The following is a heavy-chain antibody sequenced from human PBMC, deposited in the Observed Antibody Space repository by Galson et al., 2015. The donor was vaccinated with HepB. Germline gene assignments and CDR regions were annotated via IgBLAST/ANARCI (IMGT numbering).Heavy chain of an antibody. CDR1: GYTFRNYG. Sequence: SVKVSCKASGYTFRNYGISWVRQAPGQGLEWLGWINPYNGYTYYAQKMQGRVTVTTDTSTGTAYMELRGLTSDDTAMYYCARAGASWGWYGGREECFDPWGQGSLLSVSS. CDR2: INPYNGYT. V-gene: IGHV1-18*01. D-gene: IGHD6-19*01. J-gene: IGHJ5*02. CDR3: ARAGASWGWYGGREECFDP.